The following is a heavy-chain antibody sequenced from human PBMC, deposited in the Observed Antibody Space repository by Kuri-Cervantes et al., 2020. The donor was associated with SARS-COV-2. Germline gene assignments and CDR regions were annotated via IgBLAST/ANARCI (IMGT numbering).Heavy chain of an antibody. CDR1: GGSISSYY. CDR3: ATEGLAPYHF. J-gene: IGHJ4*02. V-gene: IGHV4-59*05. Sequence: SETLSLTCTVSGGSISSYYWSWIRQPPGKGLEWIGSIYYSGSTYYNPSLKSRVTISVDTSKNQFSLKLSSVTAADTAVYYCATEGLAPYHFWGQGTLVTVSS. D-gene: IGHD3-16*01. CDR2: IYYSGST.